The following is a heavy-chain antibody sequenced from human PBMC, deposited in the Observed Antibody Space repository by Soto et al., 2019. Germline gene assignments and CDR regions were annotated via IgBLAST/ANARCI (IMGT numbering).Heavy chain of an antibody. CDR1: GGSISSGGYY. CDR2: IYYSGST. CDR3: ARVPRRGSGYYPDPYFDY. J-gene: IGHJ4*02. V-gene: IGHV4-31*03. D-gene: IGHD3-22*01. Sequence: SETLSLTCTVSGGSISSGGYYWSWIRQHPGKGLEWIGYIYYSGSTYYNPSLKSRVTISVDTSKIQFSLKLSSVTAADTAVYYCARVPRRGSGYYPDPYFDYWGQGTLVTVSS.